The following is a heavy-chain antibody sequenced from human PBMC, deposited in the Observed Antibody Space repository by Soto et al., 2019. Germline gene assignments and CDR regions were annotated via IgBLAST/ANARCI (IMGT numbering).Heavy chain of an antibody. CDR2: MNPYTGET. V-gene: IGHV1-8*01. CDR1: GYTFDAFD. D-gene: IGHD2-15*01. CDR3: VRQAGGASTPGDDY. Sequence: QVQLVQYGAELRKPGASVRVSCKASGYTFDAFDIHWVRQATGQGLELMGWMNPYTGETAYTQTFRGRVSMTRDTSVSTAYMELTSLTSEDSAIYFCVRQAGGASTPGDDYWGQGTLVTVSS. J-gene: IGHJ4*02.